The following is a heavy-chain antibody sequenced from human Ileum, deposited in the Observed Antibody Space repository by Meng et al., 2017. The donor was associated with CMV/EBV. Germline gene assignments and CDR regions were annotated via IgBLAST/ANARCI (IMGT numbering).Heavy chain of an antibody. CDR2: INPKSGAT. D-gene: IGHD2-21*01. J-gene: IGHJ5*01. CDR1: GYTFTEFY. Sequence: QGQLGPSGAGVRKPGASRNVSFKPSGYTFTEFYIQWVRQAPGQGLEWMGWINPKSGATIYAQKFQGRVTMTRDTSINTVYMELNSLTSRDTGVYFCVRSSLYGDPYFFDSWGQGTLVTVSS. V-gene: IGHV1-2*02. CDR3: VRSSLYGDPYFFDS.